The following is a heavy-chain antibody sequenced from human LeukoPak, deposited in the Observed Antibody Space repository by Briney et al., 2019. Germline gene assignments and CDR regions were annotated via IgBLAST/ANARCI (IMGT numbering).Heavy chain of an antibody. CDR3: ARGYYYDTSGYSLPLDY. Sequence: GGSLRLSCAASGFTFSSCAMSWVRQAPGKGLEWVAGISDSGGNTYYADSVKGRFTISRDNSKNTLFLQMSSLGAEDTAVYYCARGYYYDTSGYSLPLDYWGQGTLLTVSS. J-gene: IGHJ4*02. D-gene: IGHD3-22*01. V-gene: IGHV3-23*01. CDR2: ISDSGGNT. CDR1: GFTFSSCA.